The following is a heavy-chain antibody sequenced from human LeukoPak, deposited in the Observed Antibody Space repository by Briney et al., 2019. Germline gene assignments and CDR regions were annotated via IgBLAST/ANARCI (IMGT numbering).Heavy chain of an antibody. J-gene: IGHJ3*02. D-gene: IGHD3-22*01. CDR2: ISYDGSNE. CDR1: GFTFNYYS. V-gene: IGHV3-30*04. CDR3: AKDYSPTYYYDSSGYYPDI. Sequence: PGGSLRLSCAASGFTFNYYSMHWVRQAPGKGLEWVAGISYDGSNEYYADAMKGRFTISRDNSKNTLYLQMNSLRAEDTAVYYCAKDYSPTYYYDSSGYYPDIWGQGTMVTVSS.